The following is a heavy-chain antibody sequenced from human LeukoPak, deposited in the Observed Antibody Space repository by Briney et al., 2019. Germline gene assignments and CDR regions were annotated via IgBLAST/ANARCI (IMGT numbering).Heavy chain of an antibody. CDR1: GWSFSDYY. V-gene: IGHV4-34*01. J-gene: IGHJ4*02. CDR3: ARQIAAAGYFDY. Sequence: SETLSLTCAVHGWSFSDYYLRWIRQPPGKGLEWIGLINHSESTNYNPSLKNRVSMSVDTSKNHFSLKLTSVAAADTAVYSCARQIAAAGYFDYWGQGTVVIVSS. CDR2: INHSEST. D-gene: IGHD6-13*01.